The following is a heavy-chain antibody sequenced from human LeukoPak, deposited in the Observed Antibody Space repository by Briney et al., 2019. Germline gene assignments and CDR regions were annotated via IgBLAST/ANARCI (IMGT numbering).Heavy chain of an antibody. V-gene: IGHV3-7*03. CDR2: LNQDGSEK. CDR1: GFTFSTSW. Sequence: SGGSLRLSCGASGFTFSTSWMIWVRQAPGKGLEWVANLNQDGSEKYYVDSVKGRFTISRDNAKNSMYLQMNSLRAEDTAVYYCARAMDYWGQGTLVTVSS. J-gene: IGHJ4*02. CDR3: ARAMDY.